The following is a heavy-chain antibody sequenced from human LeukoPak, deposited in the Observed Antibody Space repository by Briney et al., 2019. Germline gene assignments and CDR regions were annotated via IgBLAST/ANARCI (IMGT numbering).Heavy chain of an antibody. J-gene: IGHJ4*02. Sequence: ASVRVSCKASGYIFTSYGLSWVRQAPGQGLEWMGWISANNGHTHYAQKFQGRLTITRDMSTRTVDMELRSLRSDDTAVYYCTRDMRHYRYYESDEYYFNFEYWGQGTLVTVSS. D-gene: IGHD3-22*01. V-gene: IGHV1-18*01. CDR1: GYIFTSYG. CDR2: ISANNGHT. CDR3: TRDMRHYRYYESDEYYFNFEY.